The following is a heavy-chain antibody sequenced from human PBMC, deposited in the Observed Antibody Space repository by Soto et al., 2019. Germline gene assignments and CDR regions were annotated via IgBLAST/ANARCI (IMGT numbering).Heavy chain of an antibody. CDR1: GYTFTGYY. CDR3: ARDQERSSSGGFDI. D-gene: IGHD6-6*01. J-gene: IGHJ3*02. CDR2: INPNSGGT. V-gene: IGHV1-2*04. Sequence: ASVKVSCKASGYTFTGYYMHWVRQAPGQGLEWMGWINPNSGGTNYAQKFQGWVTMTRDTSISTAYMELSRLRSDDTAVYYCARDQERSSSGGFDIWGQGTMVTVSS.